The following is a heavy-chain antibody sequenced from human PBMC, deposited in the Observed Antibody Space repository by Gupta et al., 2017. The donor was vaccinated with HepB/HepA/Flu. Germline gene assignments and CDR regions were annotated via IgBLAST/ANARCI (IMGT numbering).Heavy chain of an antibody. CDR2: IYYSGST. D-gene: IGHD4-23*01. J-gene: IGHJ4*02. CDR1: GGSISSSSYY. CDR3: ARPGGHDYGGKDITYFDY. Sequence: QLQLQESGPGLVKPSETLSLTCTVSGGSISSSSYYWGWIRQPPGKGLEWIGSIYYSGSTYYNPSLKSRVTISVDTSKNQFSLKLSSVTAADTAVYYCARPGGHDYGGKDITYFDYWGQGTLVTVSS. V-gene: IGHV4-39*01.